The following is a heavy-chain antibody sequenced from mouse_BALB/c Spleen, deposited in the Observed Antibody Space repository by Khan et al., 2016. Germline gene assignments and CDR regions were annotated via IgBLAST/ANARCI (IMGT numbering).Heavy chain of an antibody. CDR1: GFNIKDYY. D-gene: IGHD2-3*01. V-gene: IGHV14-1*02. CDR3: ALDGSWFAY. Sequence: VQLQQSGAELVRPGALVKLSCKASGFNIKDYYMHWVKQRPEQGLEWIGWIDPENGNTIYDPKFQGKDSITADTSSNTAYLQLSSLTAEDMAVYDWALDGSWFAYWGQGTLVTVSA. J-gene: IGHJ3*01. CDR2: IDPENGNT.